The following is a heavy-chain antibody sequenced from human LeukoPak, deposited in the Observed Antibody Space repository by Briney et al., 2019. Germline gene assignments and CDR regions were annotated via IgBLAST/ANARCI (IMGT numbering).Heavy chain of an antibody. CDR1: GFTFSDFW. J-gene: IGHJ4*02. D-gene: IGHD2-15*01. CDR3: ARDLGYCSGSTCYVGYCDY. V-gene: IGHV3-74*01. CDR2: INSGGTVT. Sequence: GGSLRLSCAASGFTFSDFWMHWVRQAPGKGLVWVSRINSGGTVTNYADSVKGRFTISRDNSKNTLYLQMNSLGAEDTAVYYCARDLGYCSGSTCYVGYCDYWGQGTQVTVS.